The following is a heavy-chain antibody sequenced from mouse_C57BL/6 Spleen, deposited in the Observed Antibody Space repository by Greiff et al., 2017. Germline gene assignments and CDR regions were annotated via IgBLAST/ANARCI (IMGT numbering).Heavy chain of an antibody. CDR1: GYAFRISC. Sequence: QVQLQQSGPELVKPGASVKISCKASGYAFRISCMNWVKQRPGQGLEGIGRIYPGDGDPNYNGTFKGKATLTADTSSSTAYMQLSSLTSEDSAVYFCASRQLWDVEVWGTGTTVTVSS. CDR2: IYPGDGDP. V-gene: IGHV1-82*01. J-gene: IGHJ1*03. D-gene: IGHD3-2*01. CDR3: ASRQLWDVEV.